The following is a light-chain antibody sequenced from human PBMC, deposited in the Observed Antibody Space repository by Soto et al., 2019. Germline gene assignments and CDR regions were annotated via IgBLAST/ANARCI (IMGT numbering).Light chain of an antibody. V-gene: IGKV1-33*01. CDR1: QNINNY. J-gene: IGKJ5*01. CDR2: DAY. CDR3: QQYENLPT. Sequence: DIQMTQSPSSLSASVVDRVTITCQASQNINNYLNWYQQKPGRAPKLLIYDAYNLEAGVPSRLRGSGSGTDFTFTISRLQPEDIATYYCQQYENLPTFGQGTRLEIK.